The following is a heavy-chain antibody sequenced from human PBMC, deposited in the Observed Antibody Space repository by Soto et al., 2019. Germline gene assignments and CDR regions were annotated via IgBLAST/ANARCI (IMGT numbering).Heavy chain of an antibody. CDR2: IYYSGST. CDR3: ASGRGYSGYEGYDY. J-gene: IGHJ4*02. V-gene: IGHV4-39*01. D-gene: IGHD5-12*01. Sequence: SETLSLTCTVSGGSISSSSYYWGWIRQPPGKGLEWIGSIYYSGSTYHNPSLKSRVTISVDTSKNQFSLKLSSVTAADTAVYYCASGRGYSGYEGYDYWGQGTLVTVSS. CDR1: GGSISSSSYY.